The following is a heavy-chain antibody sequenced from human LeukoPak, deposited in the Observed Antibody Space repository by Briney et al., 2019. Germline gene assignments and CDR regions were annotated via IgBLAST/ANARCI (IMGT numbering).Heavy chain of an antibody. CDR1: GYSFTNYW. V-gene: IGHV5-51*01. CDR3: ARHTDIVVVPAAITPSDY. J-gene: IGHJ4*02. CDR2: IYPGDSDT. Sequence: GESLKISCKGSGYSFTNYWIGWVRQMPGKGLEWMAIIYPGDSDTRYSPSFQGQVTISADKSISTAYLQWSSLKASDTAMYYCARHTDIVVVPAAITPSDYWGQGTLVTVSS. D-gene: IGHD2-2*01.